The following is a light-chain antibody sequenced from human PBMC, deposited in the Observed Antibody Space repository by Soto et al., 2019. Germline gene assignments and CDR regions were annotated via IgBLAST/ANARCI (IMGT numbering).Light chain of an antibody. Sequence: VMTQSPSTLSVSPADRATLSCRASQSVRTNLACDQLTHGQTPRLLIYDASTTATGVPARFSGTGSGTDFALTISSLQSDDFAVYYCQQYNDWPPLTFGGGTKVDIK. CDR1: QSVRTN. CDR2: DAS. V-gene: IGKV3-15*01. J-gene: IGKJ4*02. CDR3: QQYNDWPPLT.